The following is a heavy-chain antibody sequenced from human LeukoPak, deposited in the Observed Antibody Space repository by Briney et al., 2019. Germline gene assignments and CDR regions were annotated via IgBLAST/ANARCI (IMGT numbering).Heavy chain of an antibody. CDR2: INHSGST. V-gene: IGHV4-34*01. D-gene: IGHD2-2*01. J-gene: IGHJ6*03. CDR3: ARGSSTSHYYMDV. CDR1: GGSFSGYY. Sequence: PSETLSLTCAVYGGSFSGYYWSWIRQPPGKGLEWIGEINHSGSTNYNPSLKSRVTMSVDTSKNQFSLKLSSVTAADTAVYYCARGSSTSHYYMDVWGKGTTVTISS.